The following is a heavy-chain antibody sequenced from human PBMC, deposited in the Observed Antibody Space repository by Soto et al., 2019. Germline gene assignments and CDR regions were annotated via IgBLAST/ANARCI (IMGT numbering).Heavy chain of an antibody. D-gene: IGHD3-3*01. CDR2: ISGSGGST. Sequence: GGSLRLSCAASGFTFSSYAMSWVRQAPGKGLEWVSAISGSGGSTYYADSVKGRFTISRDNSKNTLYLRMNSLRAEDTAVYYCARDRSVRFLEWPAYYFDYWGQGTLVTVSS. J-gene: IGHJ4*02. CDR3: ARDRSVRFLEWPAYYFDY. V-gene: IGHV3-23*01. CDR1: GFTFSSYA.